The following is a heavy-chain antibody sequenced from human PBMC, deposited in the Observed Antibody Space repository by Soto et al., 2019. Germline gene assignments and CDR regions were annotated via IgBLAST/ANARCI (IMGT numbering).Heavy chain of an antibody. D-gene: IGHD2-21*01. CDR3: ARPSISDSSHFDY. V-gene: IGHV5-51*01. Sequence: PGESLKISCKGSGYSFTSYWIGWVRQMPGKGLEWMGIIYPADSDTRYSPSFQGQVTISADKSISTAYLQWRSLKASDTAMYYCARPSISDSSHFDYWGQGTQVTVSS. CDR2: IYPADSDT. CDR1: GYSFTSYW. J-gene: IGHJ4*02.